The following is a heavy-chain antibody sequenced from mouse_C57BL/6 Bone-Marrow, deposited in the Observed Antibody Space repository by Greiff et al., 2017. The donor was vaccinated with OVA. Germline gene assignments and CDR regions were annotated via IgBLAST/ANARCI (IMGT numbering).Heavy chain of an antibody. Sequence: VQLQQSGAELVRPGASVKLSCTASGFNIKDDYMHWVKQRPEQGLEWIGWIDPENGDTEYASKLQGKANITADTPSTTAYLQRSSLTSEDTAVYYCTTWGGYWGQGTTLTVSS. CDR1: GFNIKDDY. CDR2: IDPENGDT. J-gene: IGHJ2*01. CDR3: TTWGGY. V-gene: IGHV14-4*01.